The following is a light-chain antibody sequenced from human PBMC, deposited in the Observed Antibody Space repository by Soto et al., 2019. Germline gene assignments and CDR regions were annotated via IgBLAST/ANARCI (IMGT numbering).Light chain of an antibody. CDR1: QSVSSSY. Sequence: EIVLTHSPGTLSLPPGARAPLSCRASQSVSSSYLAWYQQKPGQAPRLLIYGASSRATGIPDRFSGSGSGTDFTLTISRLEPEDFAVYYCQQYGSSPAITFGQGTRLEIK. CDR2: GAS. CDR3: QQYGSSPAIT. J-gene: IGKJ5*01. V-gene: IGKV3-20*01.